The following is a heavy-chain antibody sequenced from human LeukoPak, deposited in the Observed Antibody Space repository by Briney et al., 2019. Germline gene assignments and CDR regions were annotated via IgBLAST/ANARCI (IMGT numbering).Heavy chain of an antibody. CDR1: GYTCTSYA. CDR2: INAGNGNT. V-gene: IGHV1-3*03. CDR3: ARDLTVAADSWFDP. Sequence: ASVKVSGKASGYTCTSYAMHWVRQAPGQRLEWMGWINAGNGNTKYSQEFQGRVTITRDTSASTAYMELSSLGSEDMAVYYCARDLTVAADSWFDPWGQGTLVTVSS. J-gene: IGHJ5*02. D-gene: IGHD6-13*01.